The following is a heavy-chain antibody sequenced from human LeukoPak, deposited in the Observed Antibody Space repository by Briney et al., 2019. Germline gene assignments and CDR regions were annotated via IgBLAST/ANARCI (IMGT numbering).Heavy chain of an antibody. CDR3: ARLSMHTFGGARSGFDY. CDR2: MYYTGST. CDR1: GSSITSSTYY. D-gene: IGHD3-16*01. Sequence: PSETLSLTCTVSGSSITSSTYYWGWVRQPPGKGLEWLGHMYYTGSTYHNPSLKSRVTTSVDTSKKQFSLKLPSVTAADTAVYYCARLSMHTFGGARSGFDYWGQGTLVTVSS. J-gene: IGHJ4*02. V-gene: IGHV4-39*01.